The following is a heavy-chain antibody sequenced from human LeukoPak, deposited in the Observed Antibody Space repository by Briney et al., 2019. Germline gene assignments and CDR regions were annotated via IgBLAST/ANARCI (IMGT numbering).Heavy chain of an antibody. Sequence: SETLSLTCTVSGGSISSYYWSWIRQPPGKGLEWIGYIYYSGSTNYNPSLKSRVTISVDTSKNQFSLKLSSVTAADTAVYYCARGSDYYGSGSYSLLLHGYYYYMDVWGKGTTATISS. CDR2: IYYSGST. CDR1: GGSISSYY. CDR3: ARGSDYYGSGSYSLLLHGYYYYMDV. V-gene: IGHV4-59*01. J-gene: IGHJ6*03. D-gene: IGHD3-10*01.